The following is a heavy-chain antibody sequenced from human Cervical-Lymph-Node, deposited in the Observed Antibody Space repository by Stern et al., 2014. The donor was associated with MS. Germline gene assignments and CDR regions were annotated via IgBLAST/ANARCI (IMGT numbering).Heavy chain of an antibody. D-gene: IGHD2-15*01. J-gene: IGHJ5*02. CDR2: IIPILGLP. V-gene: IGHV1-69*09. CDR3: ARGVVSNRAAATQHNLFDP. Sequence: VQLVESGAEVKKPGSSVNVSCKASGGTFISSYAITWMRQAPGQGLEWMGRIIPILGLPNYAQKFQGRVTFTADTYTSTTYMELSSLTSEDTAVYYCARGVVSNRAAATQHNLFDPWGQGTLVTVSP. CDR1: GGTFISSYA.